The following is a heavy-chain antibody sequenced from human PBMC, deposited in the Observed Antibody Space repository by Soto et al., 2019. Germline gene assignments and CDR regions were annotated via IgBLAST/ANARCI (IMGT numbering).Heavy chain of an antibody. D-gene: IGHD3-3*01. CDR3: AKGSDFWSGYSTSPYFDY. CDR2: ISGSGGST. CDR1: GFTFSSYA. Sequence: RRLSCAASGFTFSSYAMSWVRQAPGKGLEWVSAISGSGGSTYYADSVKGRFTISRDNSKNTLYLQMNSLRAEDTAVYYCAKGSDFWSGYSTSPYFDYWGQGTLVTVSS. J-gene: IGHJ4*02. V-gene: IGHV3-23*01.